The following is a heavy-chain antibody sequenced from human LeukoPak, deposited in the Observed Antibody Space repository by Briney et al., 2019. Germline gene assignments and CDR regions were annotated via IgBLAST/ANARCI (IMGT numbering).Heavy chain of an antibody. CDR2: INHSGST. J-gene: IGHJ5*02. V-gene: IGHV4-34*01. D-gene: IGHD3-10*01. Sequence: SETLSLTCAVYGGSFSGYYWSWIRQPPGKGLEWIGEINHSGSTNYNPSLKSRVTISVDTSKNQFSLKLSSVTAADTAVYYCARRRVYYYGSGSSNWFDPWGQGTLVTVSS. CDR1: GGSFSGYY. CDR3: ARRRVYYYGSGSSNWFDP.